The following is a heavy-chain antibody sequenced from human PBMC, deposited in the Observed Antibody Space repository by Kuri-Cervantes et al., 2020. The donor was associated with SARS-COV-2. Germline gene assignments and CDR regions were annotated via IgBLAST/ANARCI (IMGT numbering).Heavy chain of an antibody. CDR2: ISHDGKNK. CDR1: GFNFSRTD. D-gene: IGHD2-15*01. CDR3: ARAFVVVVAAWRTGMDV. V-gene: IGHV3-30*03. J-gene: IGHJ6*02. Sequence: LSLTCAASGFNFSRTDMHWVRQAPGKGLEWVAVISHDGKNKKCIASGKGRFTISRDNSQNTLYLHMKSLRAEDTAVYYCARAFVVVVAAWRTGMDVWGQGTTVTVSS.